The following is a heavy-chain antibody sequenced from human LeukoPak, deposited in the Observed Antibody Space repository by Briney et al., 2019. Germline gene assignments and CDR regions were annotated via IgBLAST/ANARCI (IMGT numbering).Heavy chain of an antibody. CDR2: IRYDGSSK. J-gene: IGHJ4*02. CDR3: AKDGSGQCTYFDY. V-gene: IGHV3-30*02. Sequence: PGGSLRLSCAASGFTFSTYGMHWVRQAPGKGLEGVAFIRYDGSSKYYTDSVKGRFTISRDNSKSTLYLQMNSLRAEDTAVYYCAKDGSGQCTYFDYWGQGTLVTVSS. CDR1: GFTFSTYG. D-gene: IGHD2-8*01.